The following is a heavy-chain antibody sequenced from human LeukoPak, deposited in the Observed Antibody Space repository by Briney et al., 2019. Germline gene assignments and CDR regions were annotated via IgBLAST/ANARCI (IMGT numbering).Heavy chain of an antibody. CDR2: ISLTSTYI. V-gene: IGHV3-21*01. Sequence: GGSLRLSCAASGFTFRTYSMNWVRQASGKGLEWVSSISLTSTYIYYADSVKGRFIISRDNAQNSLYLQMNSLRAEDTAIYYCARGVVIVPAAHTDYYHYGMDVWGPGTTVTVSS. CDR3: ARGVVIVPAAHTDYYHYGMDV. D-gene: IGHD2-2*01. J-gene: IGHJ6*02. CDR1: GFTFRTYS.